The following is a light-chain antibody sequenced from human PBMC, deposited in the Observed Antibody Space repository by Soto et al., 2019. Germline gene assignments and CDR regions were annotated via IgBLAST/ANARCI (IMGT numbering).Light chain of an antibody. Sequence: EIVMTQSPATLSVSPGERATLSCRASQSVSSSLAWYQQKPGQAPRLLIYGASTRATGIPARFSGSGSGTEFALTIGSLQSEDFAVYYCQQRSNWRRTFGQGTKVDIK. CDR1: QSVSSS. V-gene: IGKV3-15*01. CDR3: QQRSNWRRT. J-gene: IGKJ1*01. CDR2: GAS.